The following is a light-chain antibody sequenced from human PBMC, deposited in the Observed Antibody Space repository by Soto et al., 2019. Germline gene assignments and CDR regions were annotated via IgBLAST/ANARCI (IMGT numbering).Light chain of an antibody. Sequence: QSALTQPASVSGSPGQSITISCTGTSSDVGAYNYVSWYQQLPAKAPKLIISEVSHRPSGVSNRFSGSKSGNTASLTISGLQAEDEADYFCSSYTTTNTFGVFGGGTKLTVL. CDR3: SSYTTTNTFGV. V-gene: IGLV2-14*01. CDR2: EVS. J-gene: IGLJ3*02. CDR1: SSDVGAYNY.